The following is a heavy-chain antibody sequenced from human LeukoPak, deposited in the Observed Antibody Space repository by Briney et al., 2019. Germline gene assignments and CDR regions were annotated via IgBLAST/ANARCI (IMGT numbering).Heavy chain of an antibody. D-gene: IGHD6-19*01. V-gene: IGHV1-2*02. Sequence: ASVKVSCKASGYTLTGYYMHWVRQAPGQGLEWMGWINPNSGGTNYAQKFQGRVTMTRDTSISTAYMELSRLRSDDTAVYYCARDASSGWYRDDAFGIWGQGTMVTVSS. CDR3: ARDASSGWYRDDAFGI. CDR1: GYTLTGYY. CDR2: INPNSGGT. J-gene: IGHJ3*02.